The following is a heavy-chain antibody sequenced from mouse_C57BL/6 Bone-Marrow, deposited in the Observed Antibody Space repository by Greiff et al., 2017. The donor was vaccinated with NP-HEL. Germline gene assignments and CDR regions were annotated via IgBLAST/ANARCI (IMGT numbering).Heavy chain of an antibody. D-gene: IGHD2-2*01. CDR1: GFNIKDDY. CDR2: IDPENGDT. Sequence: EVKLMESGAELVRPGASVKLSCTASGFNIKDDYMHWVKQRPEQGLEWIGWIDPENGDTEYASKFQGKATITADTSSNTAYLQLSSLTSEDTDVYDCTTAHYGYDPDYWGQGTTLTVSS. J-gene: IGHJ2*01. V-gene: IGHV14-4*01. CDR3: TTAHYGYDPDY.